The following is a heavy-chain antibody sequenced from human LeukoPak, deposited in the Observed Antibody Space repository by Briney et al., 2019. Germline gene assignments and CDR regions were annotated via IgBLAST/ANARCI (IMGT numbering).Heavy chain of an antibody. CDR1: GYSISSGYY. D-gene: IGHD3-10*01. V-gene: IGHV4-38-2*01. J-gene: IGHJ4*02. Sequence: SETLSLTCAVSGYSISSGYYWGWIRQPPGKGLEWIGSIYHSGSTYYNPSLKSRVTISVDTSKNQFSLKLSSVTAADTAVYYCARGSLFLSLWFGELHVYWGQGTLVTVSS. CDR3: ARGSLFLSLWFGELHVY. CDR2: IYHSGST.